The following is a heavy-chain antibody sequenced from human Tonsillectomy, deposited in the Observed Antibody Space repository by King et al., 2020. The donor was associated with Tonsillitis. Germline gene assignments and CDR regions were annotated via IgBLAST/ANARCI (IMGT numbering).Heavy chain of an antibody. CDR3: AKANPYMHPPC. CDR1: GFTFSSYG. J-gene: IGHJ4*02. CDR2: ISKDGDIE. Sequence: VQLVESGGGVVQPGRSLRLSCLASGFTFSSYGMHWVRQAPGKGLEWLAVISKDGDIEYYADSVKGRFTISRDNSKNTLYLQMNSLRGDDTAVYYCAKANPYMHPPCWGQGTQVTVSS. V-gene: IGHV3-30*18. D-gene: IGHD1-14*01.